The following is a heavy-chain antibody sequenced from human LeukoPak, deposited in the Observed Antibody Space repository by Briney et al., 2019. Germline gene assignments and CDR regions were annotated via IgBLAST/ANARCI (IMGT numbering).Heavy chain of an antibody. J-gene: IGHJ4*02. CDR3: ATDQRYAFDY. D-gene: IGHD3-9*01. CDR2: IRTTAEGAKYA. V-gene: IGHV3-48*02. Sequence: GGSLRLSCATSGFSFTDYPMNWVRQAPGKGLEWISNIRTTAEGAKYAYYADSVKGRVTISRDDGKNTLYLHMNSLRDDDTSVYYGATDQRYAFDYWGQGILVTVSS. CDR1: GFSFTDYP.